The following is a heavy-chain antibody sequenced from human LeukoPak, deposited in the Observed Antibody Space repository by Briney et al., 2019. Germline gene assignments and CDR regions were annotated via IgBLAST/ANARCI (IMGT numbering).Heavy chain of an antibody. J-gene: IGHJ6*03. V-gene: IGHV4-59*01. CDR2: IYSSGST. D-gene: IGHD5-12*01. Sequence: TSETLSLTCNVSGGSIRGYYWSWIRQPPGKGLEWIGYIYSSGSTNYNPSLKSRVTISVDTSKNQVSLKLRSVTAADTAVYYCARTTEGYAGGPGYSYYYYMDVWGKGTTVTISS. CDR3: ARTTEGYAGGPGYSYYYYMDV. CDR1: GGSIRGYY.